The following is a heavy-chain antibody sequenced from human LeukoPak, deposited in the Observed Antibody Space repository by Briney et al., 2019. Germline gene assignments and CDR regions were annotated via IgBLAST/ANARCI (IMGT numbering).Heavy chain of an antibody. D-gene: IGHD2-15*01. CDR3: ARGYCSGGSCYSVENWFDP. J-gene: IGHJ5*02. Sequence: ASVKVSCKGAGYTFTGYYMFWVRQAPGQRLEWMGRINPNSGGTNYAQKFQGRVTMTRDTSISTAYMELSRLRSDDTAVYYCARGYCSGGSCYSVENWFDPWGQGTLVTVSS. CDR2: INPNSGGT. CDR1: GYTFTGYY. V-gene: IGHV1-2*06.